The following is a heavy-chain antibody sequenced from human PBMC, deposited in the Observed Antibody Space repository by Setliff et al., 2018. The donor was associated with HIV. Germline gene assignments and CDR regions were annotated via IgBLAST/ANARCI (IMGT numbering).Heavy chain of an antibody. CDR1: GGPFSSSSYY. Sequence: SETLSLTCTVSGGPFSSSSYYWGWIRQPPGKGLEWIGSLRPGGITYYNPSLKSRVTISVDTSKNQFSLNLSSVTAADTAVYYCARHGAFYYYYYMDVWGKGTTVTVSS. J-gene: IGHJ6*03. CDR3: ARHGAFYYYYYMDV. V-gene: IGHV4-39*01. CDR2: LRPGGIT.